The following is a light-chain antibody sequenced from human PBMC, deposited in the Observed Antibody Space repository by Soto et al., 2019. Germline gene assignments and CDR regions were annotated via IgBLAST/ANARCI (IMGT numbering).Light chain of an antibody. CDR1: SSDVGGYNY. CDR2: DVT. CDR3: SSYAGSVV. Sequence: QSALTQPRSVSGSPGQSVTISCTGISSDVGGYNYVSWYQQHPGKAPKLMVYDVTKRPSGVPDRLSGSKSGTTASLTISRLQAEDEADYYCSSYAGSVVFGGGTKLTVL. J-gene: IGLJ2*01. V-gene: IGLV2-11*01.